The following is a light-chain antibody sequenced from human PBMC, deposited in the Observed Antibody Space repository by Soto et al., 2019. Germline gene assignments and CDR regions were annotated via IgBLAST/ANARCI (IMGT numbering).Light chain of an antibody. CDR3: QPYKYGPRT. J-gene: IGKJ4*02. CDR1: QSLXDT. V-gene: IGKV3-15*01. CDR2: DTS. Sequence: VMRQSPATLSVTPGEGATLSCGASQSLXDTFPWYQHKPGQTPRILXDDTSTMATGGPTRLSGSRSGAEFTLTINSLQSEDFAVYYSQPYKYGPRTFGGGTKVDIK.